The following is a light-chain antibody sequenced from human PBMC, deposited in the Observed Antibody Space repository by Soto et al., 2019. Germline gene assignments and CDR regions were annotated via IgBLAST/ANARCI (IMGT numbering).Light chain of an antibody. CDR3: QQYNNWPRT. CDR1: QSVSSN. J-gene: IGKJ1*01. V-gene: IGKV3-15*01. Sequence: EIVMTQSPATLSVSPGERATLSCRASQSVSSNLAWYQQKPGQAPRLLIYGASTRATGMPARFSGSGSGTEFTLTISSLQSEDFAVYYCQQYNNWPRTFGHGTRVEIK. CDR2: GAS.